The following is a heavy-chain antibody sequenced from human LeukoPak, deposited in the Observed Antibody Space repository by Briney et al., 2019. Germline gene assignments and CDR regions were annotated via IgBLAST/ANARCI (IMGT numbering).Heavy chain of an antibody. D-gene: IGHD2-15*01. V-gene: IGHV1-8*01. Sequence: ASVKVSCKASGYTFTSYDINWVRQAPGQGLEWMGWINPNSGNTDYAQKFQGRVTMTRNTSISTAYMELSSLRSEDTAVYYCAREKKGYCSGGSCYHYYYYGIDVWGQGTTVTVSS. CDR2: INPNSGNT. CDR1: GYTFTSYD. J-gene: IGHJ6*02. CDR3: AREKKGYCSGGSCYHYYYYGIDV.